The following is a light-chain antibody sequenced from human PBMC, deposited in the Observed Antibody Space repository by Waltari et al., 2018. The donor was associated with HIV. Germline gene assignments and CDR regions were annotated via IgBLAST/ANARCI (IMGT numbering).Light chain of an antibody. CDR3: RPYFMTPPT. J-gene: IGKJ1*01. V-gene: IGKV4-1*01. CDR2: WAS. CDR1: QSVLFTSNKTNY. Sequence: DVVMTQSPDALVGFLDDRVTINCQSSQSVLFTSNKTNYLAWYQQKPGQPPRLLVSWASTRESGVPARFSGSGSGTNFTLTISSLQAEDASIYCCRPYFMTPPTFGQGTKVEI.